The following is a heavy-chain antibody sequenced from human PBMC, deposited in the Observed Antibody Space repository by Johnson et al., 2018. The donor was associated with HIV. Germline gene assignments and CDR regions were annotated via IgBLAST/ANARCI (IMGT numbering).Heavy chain of an antibody. D-gene: IGHD1-26*01. CDR1: GFTVSSNY. V-gene: IGHV3-66*02. J-gene: IGHJ3*02. CDR3: AREWDPRTPDAFDI. CDR2: IYSGGST. Sequence: VQLVESGGALVQPGGSLRLSCAASGFTVSSNYMSWVRQAPGKGLEWVSVIYSGGSTYYADSVKGLFIMSRDNSKTMVFLQMNRLRAEDTALYYCAREWDPRTPDAFDIWGQGTMVTVSS.